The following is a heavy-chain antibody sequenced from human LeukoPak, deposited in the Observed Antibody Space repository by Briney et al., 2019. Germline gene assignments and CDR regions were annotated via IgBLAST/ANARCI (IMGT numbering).Heavy chain of an antibody. CDR1: GGSISSYY. CDR3: ARRKEYCGGDCYRYYYGMDV. Sequence: TSETLSLTCTVSGGSISSYYWSWIRQPPGKGLEWIGYIYHSGSTYYNPSLKSRVTISVDGSKNQFSLKLSSVTAADTAVYYCARRKEYCGGDCYRYYYGMDVWGQGTTVTVSS. J-gene: IGHJ6*02. D-gene: IGHD2-21*02. CDR2: IYHSGST. V-gene: IGHV4-59*12.